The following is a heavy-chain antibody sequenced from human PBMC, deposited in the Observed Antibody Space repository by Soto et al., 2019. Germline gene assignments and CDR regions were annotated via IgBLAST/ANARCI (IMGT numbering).Heavy chain of an antibody. CDR2: IDYKGNT. CDR3: ARDYYGDYYFDS. Sequence: QVQLQESGPALVKPSETLSLTCTVSGGSISTHYWNWVRQPPGKGLEWIGYIDYKGNTKYNPSLKSRVTASVDTSNNQFSLKLNSVTAADTAVYHCARDYYGDYYFDSWGQGILVTVSS. V-gene: IGHV4-59*11. J-gene: IGHJ4*02. D-gene: IGHD4-17*01. CDR1: GGSISTHY.